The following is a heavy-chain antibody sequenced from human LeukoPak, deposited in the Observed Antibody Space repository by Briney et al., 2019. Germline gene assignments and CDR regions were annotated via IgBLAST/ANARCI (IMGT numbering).Heavy chain of an antibody. CDR3: AREQNPWIQLWLPVY. CDR1: GFTFSDYY. J-gene: IGHJ4*02. V-gene: IGHV3-11*04. CDR2: ISNSAITM. Sequence: PGGSLRLSCAASGFTFSDYYMSWMRQAPGKGLEWVSYISNSAITMYYADSVKGRFTISRDNAKNSLYLQMNSLRAEDTAVYYCAREQNPWIQLWLPVYWGQGTLVTVSS. D-gene: IGHD5-18*01.